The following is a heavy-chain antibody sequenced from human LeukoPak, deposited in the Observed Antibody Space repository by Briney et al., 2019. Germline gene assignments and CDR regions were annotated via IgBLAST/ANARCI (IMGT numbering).Heavy chain of an antibody. CDR2: INWNGGST. V-gene: IGHV3-20*04. Sequence: GGSLRLSCAASGFTFDDYGMSWVRQAPGKGLEWVSGINWNGGSTGYADSVKGRFTISRDNAKNSLYLQMNSLRAEDTALYYCARAYDFWSGNYFDDWGQGTLVTVSS. D-gene: IGHD3-3*01. CDR3: ARAYDFWSGNYFDD. J-gene: IGHJ4*02. CDR1: GFTFDDYG.